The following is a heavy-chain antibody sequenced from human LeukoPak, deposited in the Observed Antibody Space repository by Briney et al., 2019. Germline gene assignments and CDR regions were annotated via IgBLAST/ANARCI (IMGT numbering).Heavy chain of an antibody. V-gene: IGHV3-23*01. J-gene: IGHJ4*02. CDR2: ISGSGGST. CDR1: GFTLSSYA. Sequence: GGSLRLSCAASGFTLSSYAMSWVRQAPGKGLEWVSAISGSGGSTYYADSVKGRFTISRDNSKNTLYLQMNSLRAEDTAVYYCAKYCGGSCYSGFDYWGQGTLVTVSS. CDR3: AKYCGGSCYSGFDY. D-gene: IGHD2-15*01.